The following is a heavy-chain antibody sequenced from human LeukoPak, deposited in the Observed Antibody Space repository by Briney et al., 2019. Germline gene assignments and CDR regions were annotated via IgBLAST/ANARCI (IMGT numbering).Heavy chain of an antibody. CDR2: ISSSSSYI. Sequence: GGSLRLSCAASGFTFSSYSMNWVRQAPGQGLEWVSSISSSSSYIYYADSVKGRFAVSRDNSKNSLYLQMNSLRPEDTALYYCAKVPSSASGWCRFAYWGQGTLVSVSS. V-gene: IGHV3-21*04. J-gene: IGHJ4*02. CDR1: GFTFSSYS. CDR3: AKVPSSASGWCRFAY. D-gene: IGHD6-19*01.